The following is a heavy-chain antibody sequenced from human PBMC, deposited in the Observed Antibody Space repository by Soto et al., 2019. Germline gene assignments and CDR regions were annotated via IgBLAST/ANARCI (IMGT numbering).Heavy chain of an antibody. CDR3: ARCTVDTIVTSGWCHYLDP. V-gene: IGHV3-23*01. CDR1: GFTFSSSA. J-gene: IGHJ5*02. Sequence: VQLLDSGGGLVQPGGSLRLSCAASGFTFSSSAMSWVRQAPGKGLEWVSAVSGSGGTTYYADSVRGRFTISRDNSNNTLYLQMNSLRAEDTAIYFCARCTVDTIVTSGWCHYLDPWGQGTLVTVSS. CDR2: VSGSGGTT. D-gene: IGHD6-19*01.